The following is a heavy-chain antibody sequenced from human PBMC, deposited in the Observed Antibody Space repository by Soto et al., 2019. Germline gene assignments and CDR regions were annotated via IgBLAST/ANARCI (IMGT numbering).Heavy chain of an antibody. J-gene: IGHJ4*02. CDR3: ARLTRGVYDLDRLWEKFDY. CDR2: IYWDDDK. V-gene: IGHV2-5*02. CDR1: GFSLSSIGMG. Sequence: QITVKESGLTLVKPTETLTLTCTFSGFSLSSIGMGVGWIRQPPGKALEWLALIYWDDDKRYSPSLSSRLTITKDPSKNQVDLTMTNMDPVDTATYYFARLTRGVYDLDRLWEKFDYWGQGTLVTVSS. D-gene: IGHD5-12*01.